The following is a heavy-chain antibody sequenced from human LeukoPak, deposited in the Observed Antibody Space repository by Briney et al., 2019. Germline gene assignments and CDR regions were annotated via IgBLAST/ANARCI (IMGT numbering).Heavy chain of an antibody. D-gene: IGHD2-2*01. CDR3: AIIGCYRGVCAFDV. CDR1: GFTFSSYG. CDR2: ISYGGSNK. J-gene: IGHJ3*01. V-gene: IGHV3-30*03. Sequence: GGSLRLSCAASGFTFSSYGMHWVRQAPGKGLGWVAVISYGGSNKYYADSVKGRFTISRDNAKNSLYLQMNSLRAEDTAVYYCAIIGCYRGVCAFDVWGQGTRVTVSS.